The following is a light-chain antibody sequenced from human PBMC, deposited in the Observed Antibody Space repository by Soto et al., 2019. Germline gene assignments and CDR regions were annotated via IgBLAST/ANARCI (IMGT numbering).Light chain of an antibody. CDR1: QSVSSNY. Sequence: ALTQSPGTLSSSPGERATLSCRASQSVSSNYLAWYQQKPGQAPRLLIYGASTRATGIPARFSGSGSGTDFTLTISRLEPEDFAVYYCQQRSNWQVTFGQGTRL. CDR2: GAS. V-gene: IGKV3D-20*02. J-gene: IGKJ5*01. CDR3: QQRSNWQVT.